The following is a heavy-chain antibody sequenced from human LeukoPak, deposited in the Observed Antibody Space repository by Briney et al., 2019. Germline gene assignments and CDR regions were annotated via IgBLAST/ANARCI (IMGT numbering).Heavy chain of an antibody. V-gene: IGHV1-69*05. Sequence: GSSVKVSCKASGGSFNRYAISWVRQAPGQGLEWMGGIIPIFGTANYAQKLQGRVTMTTDTSTSTAYMELRSLRSDDTAVYYCARATYYYDSSGYFRGLPDAFDIWGQGTMVTVSS. CDR3: ARATYYYDSSGYFRGLPDAFDI. J-gene: IGHJ3*02. D-gene: IGHD3-22*01. CDR1: GGSFNRYA. CDR2: IIPIFGTA.